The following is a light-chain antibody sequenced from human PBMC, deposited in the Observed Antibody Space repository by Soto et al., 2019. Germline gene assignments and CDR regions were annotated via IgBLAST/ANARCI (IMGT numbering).Light chain of an antibody. CDR1: SSDVGSYNR. CDR3: NSYTTSSTYV. J-gene: IGLJ1*01. CDR2: DVS. Sequence: QSVLTQPASVSGSPGQSITISCTGSSSDVGSYNRVSWYQQPPNTAPKLIIYDVSNRPSGVPDRFSGSKSGNTASLTISGLQAEDEADYYCNSYTTSSTYVLGTGTKVTVL. V-gene: IGLV2-18*02.